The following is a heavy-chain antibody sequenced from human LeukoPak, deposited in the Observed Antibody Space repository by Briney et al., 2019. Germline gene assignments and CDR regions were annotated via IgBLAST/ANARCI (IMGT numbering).Heavy chain of an antibody. CDR3: ARGAESYDFSY. V-gene: IGHV1-69*05. Sequence: SVKVSCKASGYTFTGYYMHWVRQAPGQGLEWMGRIIPIFGTANYAQKFQGRVTITTDESTSTAYMELSSLRSEDTAVYYCARGAESYDFSYWGQGTLVTVSS. CDR2: IIPIFGTA. J-gene: IGHJ4*02. CDR1: GYTFTGYY. D-gene: IGHD3-3*01.